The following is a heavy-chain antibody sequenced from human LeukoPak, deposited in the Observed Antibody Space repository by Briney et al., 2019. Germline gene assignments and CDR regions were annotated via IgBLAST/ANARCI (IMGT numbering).Heavy chain of an antibody. CDR2: IKQDGSET. CDR3: SGGSGWLTDY. CDR1: GSSISTYW. D-gene: IGHD6-19*01. J-gene: IGHJ4*02. V-gene: IGHV3-7*04. Sequence: PGGSLRLSCAASGSSISTYWMNWVRQAPGKGLEWVATIKQDGSETLYVDFVKGRFTISRDNAKNSLYLQMNSLRAEDPAVYYCSGGSGWLTDYWGQGTLVTVSS.